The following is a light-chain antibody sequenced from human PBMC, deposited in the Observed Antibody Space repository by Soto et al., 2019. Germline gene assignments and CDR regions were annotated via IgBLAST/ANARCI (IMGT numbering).Light chain of an antibody. CDR1: QSVTNNF. CDR2: AAS. Sequence: EIVLTQSPGTLSLSPGEGATLSCRASQSVTNNFLAWYQQKPGQAPRLLIYAASTRAAGVPDRFSGSGSGTKFTLTITRLEPEDFAVYYCQQYGRSPLLYTFGQGTKLGVK. J-gene: IGKJ2*01. CDR3: QQYGRSPLLYT. V-gene: IGKV3-20*01.